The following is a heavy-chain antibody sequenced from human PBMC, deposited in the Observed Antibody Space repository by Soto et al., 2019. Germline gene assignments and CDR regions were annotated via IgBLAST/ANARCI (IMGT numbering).Heavy chain of an antibody. V-gene: IGHV4-59*01. D-gene: IGHD5-12*01. CDR1: GGSFSSYY. J-gene: IGHJ4*02. CDR3: AAGGGLPRYY. Sequence: SETLSLTCAVYGGSFSSYYWSWIRQPPGKGLEWIGYIYYSGSTNYNPSLKSRVTISVDTSKNQFSLKLSSVTAADTAMYYCAAGGGLPRYYWGQGTLVTVSS. CDR2: IYYSGST.